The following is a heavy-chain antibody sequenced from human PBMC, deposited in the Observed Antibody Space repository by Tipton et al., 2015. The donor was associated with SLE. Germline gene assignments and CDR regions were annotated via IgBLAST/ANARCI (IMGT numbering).Heavy chain of an antibody. CDR3: VRALWLDKDFAVVPPGIRLRAFDI. CDR2: LYYSGNT. Sequence: PGLVKPSETLSLTCTVSGGSIRSSRHFWGWIRQPPGKGLEWIGVLYYSGNTYYNPSLKSPVTLSIDTSKNQFSLKMRSVTAADTAVYYCVRALWLDKDFAVVPPGIRLRAFDIWGQGTMVTVSS. V-gene: IGHV4-39*07. D-gene: IGHD2-2*02. CDR1: GGSIRSSRHF. J-gene: IGHJ3*02.